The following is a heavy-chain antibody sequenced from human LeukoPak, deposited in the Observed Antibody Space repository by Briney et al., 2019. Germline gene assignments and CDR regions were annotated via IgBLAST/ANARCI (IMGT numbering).Heavy chain of an antibody. Sequence: GGSLRLSCAASGFTFSSYCMNWVRQAPGKGLEWVSSISSSSSYIYYADSVKGRFTISRDNAKNSLYLQMNSLRAEDTAVYYCARDRVRKSSSQADYRGQGTLVTVSS. CDR1: GFTFSSYC. CDR2: ISSSSSYI. CDR3: ARDRVRKSSSQADY. J-gene: IGHJ4*02. V-gene: IGHV3-21*01. D-gene: IGHD6-13*01.